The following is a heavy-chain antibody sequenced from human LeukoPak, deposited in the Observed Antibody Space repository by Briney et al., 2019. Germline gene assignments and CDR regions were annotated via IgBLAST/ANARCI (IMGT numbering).Heavy chain of an antibody. CDR2: IIPILGIA. D-gene: IGHD6-19*01. J-gene: IGHJ4*02. V-gene: IGHV1-69*04. CDR1: GGTSSSYV. Sequence: GASVKVSCKASGGTSSSYVISWVRQAPGQGLEWMGRIIPILGIANYAQKFQGRVTITADKSTSTAYMELSSLRSEDTAVYYCARMAGIAVAGFDYWGQGTLVTVSS. CDR3: ARMAGIAVAGFDY.